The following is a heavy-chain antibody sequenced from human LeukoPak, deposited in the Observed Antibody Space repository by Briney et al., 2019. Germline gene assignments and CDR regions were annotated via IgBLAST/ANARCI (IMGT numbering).Heavy chain of an antibody. J-gene: IGHJ3*02. CDR1: GFTFSSYS. CDR2: ISSSSSYI. CDR3: ARAWSRITIFGVVKYTRLDAFDI. V-gene: IGHV3-21*01. Sequence: GGSLRLSCAASGFTFSSYSMNWVRQAPGKGLEWVSSISSSSSYIYYADSVKGRFTISRDNAKNSLYLQMNSLRAEDTAVYYCARAWSRITIFGVVKYTRLDAFDIWGQGTMVTVSS. D-gene: IGHD3-3*01.